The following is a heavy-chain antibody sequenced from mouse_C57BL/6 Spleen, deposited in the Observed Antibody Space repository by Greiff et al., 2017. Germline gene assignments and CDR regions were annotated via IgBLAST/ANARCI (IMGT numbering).Heavy chain of an antibody. CDR1: GYTFTDYN. V-gene: IGHV1-18*01. CDR3: ARRGYMGGYDEDWYFDV. D-gene: IGHD2-2*01. CDR2: INPNNGGT. Sequence: EVQLQQSGPELVKPGASVKIPCKASGYTFTDYNMDWVKQSHGKSLEWIGDINPNNGGTIYNQKFKGKATLTVDKSSSTAYMELRSLTSEDTAVYYCARRGYMGGYDEDWYFDVWGTGTTVTVSS. J-gene: IGHJ1*03.